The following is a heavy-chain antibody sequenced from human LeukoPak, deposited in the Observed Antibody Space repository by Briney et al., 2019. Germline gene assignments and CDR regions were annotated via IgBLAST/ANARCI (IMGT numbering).Heavy chain of an antibody. Sequence: GGSLRLSCAASGFTVSSNYMSWIRQAPGKGLEWVSYISSSGSTIYYADSVKGRFTISRDNAKNSLYLQMNSLRAEDTAVYYCAKRSLYDFWSGPVLDYWGQGTLVTVSS. V-gene: IGHV3-11*01. J-gene: IGHJ4*02. D-gene: IGHD3-3*01. CDR3: AKRSLYDFWSGPVLDY. CDR1: GFTVSSNY. CDR2: ISSSGSTI.